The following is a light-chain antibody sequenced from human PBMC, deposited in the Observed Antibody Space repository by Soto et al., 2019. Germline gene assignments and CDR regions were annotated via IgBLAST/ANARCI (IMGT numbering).Light chain of an antibody. Sequence: DIVGTQSPATLSASPGERVTRSCRARQTVSSNFLAWYQEKPGQGPRLLIYGASTRATGIPDRFSGSGSGTDFTLTISRLDPEDFAVYYCRQYGRSLEFAVGGGTKVDIK. CDR1: QTVSSNF. CDR3: RQYGRSLEFA. J-gene: IGKJ4*01. CDR2: GAS. V-gene: IGKV3-20*01.